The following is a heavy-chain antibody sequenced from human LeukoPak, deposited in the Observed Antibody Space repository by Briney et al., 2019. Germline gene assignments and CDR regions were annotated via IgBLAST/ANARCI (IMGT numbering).Heavy chain of an antibody. CDR1: GFTFSSYA. V-gene: IGHV3-30*01. D-gene: IGHD4-11*01. CDR2: ISYDGSNK. Sequence: PGRSLRLSCAASGFTFSSYAMHWVRQAPGKGLEWVAVISYDGSNKYYADSVKGRFTISRDNSKNTLYLQMNSLRAEDTAVYYCARGGVTTNWFDPWGQGTLVTVFS. CDR3: ARGGVTTNWFDP. J-gene: IGHJ5*02.